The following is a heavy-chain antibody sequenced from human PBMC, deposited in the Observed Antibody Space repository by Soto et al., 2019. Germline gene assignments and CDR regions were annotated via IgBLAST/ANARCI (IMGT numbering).Heavy chain of an antibody. CDR2: INQDGSEK. CDR1: ESTVSRDW. J-gene: IGHJ4*02. V-gene: IGHV3-7*04. Sequence: EVHLVESGGGLVQTGGSLRLSCAIFESTVSRDWMNWVRQAPGKGLEWVAHINQDGSEKYYVDSVKGRFTISRDNAKKSLYPQMNGLRPADTAIYSCSGGVGDACWGQGTLVTVSS. CDR3: SGGVGDAC. D-gene: IGHD1-26*01.